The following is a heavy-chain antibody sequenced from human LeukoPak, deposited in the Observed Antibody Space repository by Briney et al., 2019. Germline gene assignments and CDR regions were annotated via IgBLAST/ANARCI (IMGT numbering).Heavy chain of an antibody. D-gene: IGHD1-1*01. J-gene: IGHJ4*02. CDR1: GYTFTGYY. CDR2: INPNSGGT. V-gene: IGHV1-2*02. Sequence: ASVKVSCKASGYTFTGYYMHWVRQAPGQGLEWMGWINPNSGGTNYAQKFQGRVTMTRDTSISTAYMELSRLRSDVTAVYYCAREYDGAAGFDYWGQGTLVTVSS. CDR3: AREYDGAAGFDY.